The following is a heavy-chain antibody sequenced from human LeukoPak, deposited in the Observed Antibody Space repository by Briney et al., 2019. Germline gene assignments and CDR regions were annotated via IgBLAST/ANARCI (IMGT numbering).Heavy chain of an antibody. J-gene: IGHJ6*03. CDR3: AREMGDLDYYYYYMDV. V-gene: IGHV3-64*01. CDR1: GFTFSSYA. Sequence: GGSLRLSCAASGFTFSSYAMHWVRQAPGKGLEYVSAISSNGGSTYYANSVKGRFTISRDNAKNSLYLQMNSLRAEDTAVYYCAREMGDLDYYYYYMDVWGKGTTVTVSS. D-gene: IGHD2-21*02. CDR2: ISSNGGST.